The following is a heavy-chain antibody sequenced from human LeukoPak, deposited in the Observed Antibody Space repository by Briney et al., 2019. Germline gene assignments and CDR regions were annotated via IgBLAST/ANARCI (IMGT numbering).Heavy chain of an antibody. J-gene: IGHJ1*01. D-gene: IGHD3-10*01. V-gene: IGHV4-59*01. CDR3: ARGGAVYYGSGSYYNGDEYFQH. Sequence: SETLSLTCAVYGGSFSSYYWSWIRQPPGKGLEWIGYIYYSGSTNDNPSLKSRVTISVDTSKNQFSLKLSSVTAADTAVYYCARGGAVYYGSGSYYNGDEYFQHWGQGTLVTVSS. CDR1: GGSFSSYY. CDR2: IYYSGST.